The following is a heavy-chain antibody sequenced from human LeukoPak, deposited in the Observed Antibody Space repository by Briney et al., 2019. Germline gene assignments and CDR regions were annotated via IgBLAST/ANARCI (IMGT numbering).Heavy chain of an antibody. J-gene: IGHJ4*02. D-gene: IGHD4-11*01. V-gene: IGHV3-23*01. Sequence: PGGSLRLSCAASGFTFSSNTMTWVRQVSGKGLEWVSSIRGGGSDTHYAGTVRGRFTISRDNSKNTLYLQMNSLRAEDTAVYYCAKENPTGRWGQGTLVTVSS. CDR3: AKENPTGR. CDR1: GFTFSSNT. CDR2: IRGGGSDT.